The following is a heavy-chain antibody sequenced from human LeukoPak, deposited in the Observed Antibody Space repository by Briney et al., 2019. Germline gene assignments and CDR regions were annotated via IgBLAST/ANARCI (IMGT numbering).Heavy chain of an antibody. Sequence: GASVKVSCKASGYTFTSYGISWVRQAPGQGLEWMGWISAYNGNTNYAQKLQGRVTMTTDTSTSTAYMELRSLRSDDTAVYYCARDKPYYYGSGIGGDYWGQGTLVTVSS. V-gene: IGHV1-18*01. D-gene: IGHD3-10*01. CDR3: ARDKPYYYGSGIGGDY. CDR2: ISAYNGNT. J-gene: IGHJ4*02. CDR1: GYTFTSYG.